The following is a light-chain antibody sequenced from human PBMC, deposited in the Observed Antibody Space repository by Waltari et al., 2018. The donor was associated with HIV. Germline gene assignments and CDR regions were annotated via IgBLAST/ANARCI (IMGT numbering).Light chain of an antibody. CDR3: SSYTSSSTPWV. J-gene: IGLJ3*02. CDR1: SSDVGGYDF. Sequence: QSALTQPASVSGSPGQSITISCTGTSSDVGGYDFVSWYQQRPGKAPKLMIYDVSNRPSGVSNRFSGSKSGNTASLTISGLQAEDETDYYCSSYTSSSTPWVFGGGTKLTVL. V-gene: IGLV2-14*03. CDR2: DVS.